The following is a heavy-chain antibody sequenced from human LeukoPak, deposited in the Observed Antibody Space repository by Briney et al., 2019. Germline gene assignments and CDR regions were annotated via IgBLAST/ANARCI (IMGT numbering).Heavy chain of an antibody. D-gene: IGHD4-17*01. CDR3: AREHGDYVYFDY. Sequence: ASVKVSCKASGYTFTCYYMHWVRQAPGQGLEWMGWINPNSGGTNYAQKFQGRVTMTRDMSTSTVYMELSSLRSEDTAVYYCAREHGDYVYFDYWGQGTLVTVSS. CDR2: INPNSGGT. CDR1: GYTFTCYY. V-gene: IGHV1-2*02. J-gene: IGHJ4*02.